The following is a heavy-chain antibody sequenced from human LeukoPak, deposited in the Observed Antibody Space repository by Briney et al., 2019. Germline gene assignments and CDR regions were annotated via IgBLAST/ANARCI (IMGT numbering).Heavy chain of an antibody. Sequence: GGSLRLSCAASGFTFSSYSMNWVRQAPGKGLEWVSSISSSSSYIYYADSVKGRFTISRDNAKNSLYLQMNSLRAEDTAVYYCAREYCSSTSCYARTGGYWGQGTLVTVSS. J-gene: IGHJ4*02. CDR1: GFTFSSYS. CDR2: ISSSSSYI. D-gene: IGHD2-2*01. V-gene: IGHV3-21*04. CDR3: AREYCSSTSCYARTGGY.